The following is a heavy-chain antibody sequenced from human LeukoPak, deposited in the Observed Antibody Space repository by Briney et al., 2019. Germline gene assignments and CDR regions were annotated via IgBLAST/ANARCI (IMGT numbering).Heavy chain of an antibody. CDR3: AKRGQLGY. D-gene: IGHD3-16*01. CDR1: GFTFSSYA. V-gene: IGHV3-23*01. J-gene: IGHJ4*02. Sequence: GGSLRLSCAASGFTFSSYAMAWVRQAPGKGLEWVSTISGSGNSTYYADSVKGRFTISRDDSKNTLFLQMNSLRAEDTAVYYCAKRGQLGYWGQGTLVTVSS. CDR2: ISGSGNST.